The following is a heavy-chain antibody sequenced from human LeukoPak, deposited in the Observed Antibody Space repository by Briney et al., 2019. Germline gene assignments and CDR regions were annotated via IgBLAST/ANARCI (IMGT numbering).Heavy chain of an antibody. CDR3: ARGKNYGYDY. J-gene: IGHJ4*02. CDR2: ISSSVTTI. CDR1: GFIFSTYE. D-gene: IGHD3-10*01. Sequence: GGSLRLSCAASGFIFSTYEMNWLRQAPGKGLEWISYISSSVTTIYYADSVKGRFTISRDNAKNSLYLQMNSLSAGDTAVYYCARGKNYGYDYWGQGALVTVSS. V-gene: IGHV3-48*03.